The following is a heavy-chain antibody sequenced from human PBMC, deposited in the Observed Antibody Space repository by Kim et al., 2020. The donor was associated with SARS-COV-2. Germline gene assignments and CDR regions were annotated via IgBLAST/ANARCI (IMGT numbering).Heavy chain of an antibody. V-gene: IGHV3-23*01. CDR1: GFTFSSYA. J-gene: IGHJ5*02. D-gene: IGHD3-16*01. Sequence: GGSLRLSCAASGFTFSSYAMSWVRQAPGKGLEWVSAISGSGGGTYYADSVKGRFTISRDNSKNTLYLQMNSLRAEDTAVYYCAPPIGEPWFDPWGQGTLVTVSS. CDR3: APPIGEPWFDP. CDR2: ISGSGGGT.